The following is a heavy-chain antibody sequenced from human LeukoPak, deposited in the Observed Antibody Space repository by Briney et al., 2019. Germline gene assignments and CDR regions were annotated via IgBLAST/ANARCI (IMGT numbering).Heavy chain of an antibody. D-gene: IGHD6-19*01. CDR2: INHSGST. CDR3: ARGSHSSGRPFYYYYYGMDV. CDR1: GGSFSGYY. J-gene: IGHJ6*02. V-gene: IGHV4-34*01. Sequence: SETLSLTCAVYGGSFSGYYWSWIRQPPGKGLEWIGEINHSGSTNYNPSLKSRVTISVDTSKNQFSLKLSSVTAADTAVYYCARGSHSSGRPFYYYYYGMDVWGQGTTVTVPS.